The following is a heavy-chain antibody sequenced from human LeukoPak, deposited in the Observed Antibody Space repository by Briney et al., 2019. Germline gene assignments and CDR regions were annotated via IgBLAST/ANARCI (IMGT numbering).Heavy chain of an antibody. V-gene: IGHV4-34*01. CDR1: GGSFSGYY. D-gene: IGHD6-19*01. CDR3: ARDSYTLYSSGWTGGVDY. Sequence: PSETLSLTCALYGGSFSGYYWRWIRQPPGKGLEWIGEINHSGSTNYHPSLKSRVTISVDTSKNQFSLKLGSVTAVDTAVYYCARDSYTLYSSGWTGGVDYWGQGTLVTVSS. CDR2: INHSGST. J-gene: IGHJ4*02.